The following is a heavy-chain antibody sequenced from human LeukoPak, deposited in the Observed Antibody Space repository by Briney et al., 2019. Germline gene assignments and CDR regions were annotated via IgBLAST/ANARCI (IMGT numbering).Heavy chain of an antibody. CDR3: ARDLLGYSYGYSYYYYMDV. CDR1: GGSISTSNYY. V-gene: IGHV4-39*07. Sequence: PSETLSLTCTVSGGSISTSNYYWGWIRQPPGKGLEWIGSIYYSGSTYYNPSLKSRVTISVDTSKNQFSLKLSSVTAADTAVYYCARDLLGYSYGYSYYYYMDVWGKGTTVTVSS. CDR2: IYYSGST. J-gene: IGHJ6*03. D-gene: IGHD5-18*01.